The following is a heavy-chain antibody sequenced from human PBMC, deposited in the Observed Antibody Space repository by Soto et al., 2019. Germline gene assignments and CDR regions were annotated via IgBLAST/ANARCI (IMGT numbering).Heavy chain of an antibody. CDR2: IYPGDSDT. CDR1: GYSFTSYW. D-gene: IGHD5-12*01. Sequence: GESLKISCKGSGYSFTSYWIGWVRQMPGKGLEWMGIIYPGDSDTRYSPSFQGQVTISADKSISTAYLQWSSLKASDTAMYYCARQGYSGYEAIPPTGIDYWGQGTLDTVSS. V-gene: IGHV5-51*01. J-gene: IGHJ4*02. CDR3: ARQGYSGYEAIPPTGIDY.